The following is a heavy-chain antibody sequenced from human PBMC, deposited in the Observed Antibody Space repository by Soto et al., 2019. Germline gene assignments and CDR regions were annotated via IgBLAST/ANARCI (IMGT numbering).Heavy chain of an antibody. CDR1: GDSFSSYS. CDR3: AGDYASGSYRFDY. D-gene: IGHD3-10*01. V-gene: IGHV4-59*01. CDR2: IYYSGST. Sequence: SETLSLTCSVSGDSFSSYSWSWIRQPPGRGLEWIGYIYYSGSTTYNPSLKSRLTMSIDTSKNQFSLRLTSVTAADTAIYYCAGDYASGSYRFDYWGQATRVTLSS. J-gene: IGHJ4*02.